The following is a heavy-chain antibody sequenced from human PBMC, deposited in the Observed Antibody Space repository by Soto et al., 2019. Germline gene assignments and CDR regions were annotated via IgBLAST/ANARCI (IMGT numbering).Heavy chain of an antibody. D-gene: IGHD4-17*01. CDR1: GFTFSSYA. CDR2: ISGSGGST. J-gene: IGHJ6*03. Sequence: PGGSLRLSCAASGFTFSSYAMSWVRQAPGKGLEWVSAISGSGGSTYYADSVKGRFTISRDNSKNTLYLQMNSLRAEDTAVYYCAKADGKGYYYYMDVWGKGTTVTVSS. CDR3: AKADGKGYYYYMDV. V-gene: IGHV3-23*01.